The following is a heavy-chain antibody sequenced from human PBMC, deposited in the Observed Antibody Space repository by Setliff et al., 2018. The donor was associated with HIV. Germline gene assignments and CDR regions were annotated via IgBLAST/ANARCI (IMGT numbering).Heavy chain of an antibody. CDR2: IYRSGTT. D-gene: IGHD3-10*01. Sequence: SETLSLTCTIFGGSFSNYRWSWIRQPAGRGLEWIGRIYRSGTTDYKPSLKSRVSMSLDTSRNQFSLKLTSVTAADTAVYYCARDRHYSGLGSYGPWGPGILVTVAS. CDR3: ARDRHYSGLGSYGP. CDR1: GGSFSNYR. V-gene: IGHV4-4*07. J-gene: IGHJ5*02.